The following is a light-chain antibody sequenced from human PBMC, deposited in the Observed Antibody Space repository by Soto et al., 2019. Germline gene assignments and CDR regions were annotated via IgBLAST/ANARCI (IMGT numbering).Light chain of an antibody. CDR3: QQYGSSPPS. V-gene: IGKV3-20*01. CDR1: ESVSSGY. Sequence: EIVLTQSPGTLSLSPGERVTLSCRASESVSSGYVGWYQQKPVQAPRLVIFGAIGRATGIPDRFRGSGSGTDFTLTISSLEPEDFAVYYCQQYGSSPPSFGQGTKLEIK. CDR2: GAI. J-gene: IGKJ2*01.